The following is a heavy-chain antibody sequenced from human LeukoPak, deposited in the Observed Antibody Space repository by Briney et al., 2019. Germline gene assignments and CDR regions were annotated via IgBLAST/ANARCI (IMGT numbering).Heavy chain of an antibody. Sequence: SETLSLTCTVSGGSISSYYWSWIRQPPGKGLEWIGYIYYSGSTNYNPSLKSRVTISVDTSKNQFSLKLSSVTAADTAVYYCARVGGYWYLDLWGRGTLVTVSS. J-gene: IGHJ2*01. V-gene: IGHV4-59*01. CDR1: GGSISSYY. CDR2: IYYSGST. CDR3: ARVGGYWYLDL. D-gene: IGHD2-15*01.